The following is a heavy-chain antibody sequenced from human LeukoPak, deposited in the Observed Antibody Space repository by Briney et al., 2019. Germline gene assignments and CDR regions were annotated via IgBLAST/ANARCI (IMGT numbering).Heavy chain of an antibody. V-gene: IGHV3-23*01. D-gene: IGHD6-13*01. CDR2: ISGTGGST. J-gene: IGHJ6*03. CDR3: AKVGSSRGFYYYYMDV. CDR1: GFTFSTYA. Sequence: GGSLSLSCAVSGFTFSTYAMTWVRHAPEKGREWVSLISGTGGSTFYTDPVKGRFTISRDNSKTTLYLQMNSLRAEDTAVYYCAKVGSSRGFYYYYMDVWGKGTTVTVSS.